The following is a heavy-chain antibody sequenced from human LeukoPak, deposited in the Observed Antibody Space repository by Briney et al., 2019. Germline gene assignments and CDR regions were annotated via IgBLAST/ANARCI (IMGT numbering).Heavy chain of an antibody. D-gene: IGHD3-3*01. V-gene: IGHV3-7*03. J-gene: IGHJ6*02. CDR1: GFTFSSYW. Sequence: GGSLRLSCAASGFTFSSYWMSWVRQAPGKGLEWVANIKQDGSEKYYVDSVKGRSTISRDNAKNSLYLQMNSLRAEDTAVYYCARDRNYDFWSGSYYYYGMDVWGQGTTVTVSS. CDR2: IKQDGSEK. CDR3: ARDRNYDFWSGSYYYYGMDV.